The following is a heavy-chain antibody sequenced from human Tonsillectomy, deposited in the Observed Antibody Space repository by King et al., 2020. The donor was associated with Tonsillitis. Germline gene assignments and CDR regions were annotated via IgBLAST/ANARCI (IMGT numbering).Heavy chain of an antibody. CDR1: GGSFSDYY. V-gene: IGHV4-34*01. J-gene: IGHJ4*02. CDR2: INHSGNS. D-gene: IGHD2-21*01. CDR3: ASEIAYFDY. Sequence: VQLQQWGTGLLKPSETLSLTCAVYGGSFSDYYWTWIRQPPGKGLDWIGEINHSGNSDYNPSLKSRFTISIDTSKNQFSLRLSSVTAADTAVYYCASEIAYFDYWGQGTLVTVSS.